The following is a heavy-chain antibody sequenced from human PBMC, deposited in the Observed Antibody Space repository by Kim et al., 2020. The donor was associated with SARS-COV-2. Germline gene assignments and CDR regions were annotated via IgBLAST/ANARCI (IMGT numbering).Heavy chain of an antibody. D-gene: IGHD2-8*02. V-gene: IGHV4-39*01. J-gene: IGHJ4*02. Sequence: SETLSLTCTVSGGSVTNGFYWGWIRQAPGKGLGWIGNIYYKGTTYYNPSLSSRLTMSIDTSKNQFSLKLNSVTAADTAFYYCARHTQDVTSTGGSFDYWGQGALVTVSS. CDR1: GGSVTNGFY. CDR2: IYYKGTT. CDR3: ARHTQDVTSTGGSFDY.